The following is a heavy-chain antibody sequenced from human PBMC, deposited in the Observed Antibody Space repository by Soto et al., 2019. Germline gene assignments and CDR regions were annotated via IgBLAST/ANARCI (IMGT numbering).Heavy chain of an antibody. J-gene: IGHJ5*02. CDR1: GGSISSGAYY. CDR3: AGELELYDSSGYGNWFDP. Sequence: SETLSLTCIVSGGSISSGAYYWNWIRQHPGKGLEWIGYIYYNGNTHYNPSLKSRVNISVDTSKNQFSLKLSSLTAADTAVYYCAGELELYDSSGYGNWFDPWGQGTLVTVS. D-gene: IGHD3-22*01. V-gene: IGHV4-31*03. CDR2: IYYNGNT.